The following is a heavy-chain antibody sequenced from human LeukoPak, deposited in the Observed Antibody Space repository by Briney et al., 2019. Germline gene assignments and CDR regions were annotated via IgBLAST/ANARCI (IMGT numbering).Heavy chain of an antibody. J-gene: IGHJ4*02. V-gene: IGHV4-31*03. CDR3: ARDFCSDGSCYSYFHY. D-gene: IGHD2-15*01. Sequence: TSETLSLTCTVSGGSISSGGYYWSWIRQHPGKGLEWIGYIYYSGSTYYNPSLKSRVTISVDTSKNQFSLGLSSVTAADTAVYYCARDFCSDGSCYSYFHYWGQGILVTVSS. CDR2: IYYSGST. CDR1: GGSISSGGYY.